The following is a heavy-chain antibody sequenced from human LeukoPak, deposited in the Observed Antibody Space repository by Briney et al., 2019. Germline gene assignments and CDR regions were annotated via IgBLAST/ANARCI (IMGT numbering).Heavy chain of an antibody. V-gene: IGHV3-11*01. CDR2: ISSSGSTI. D-gene: IGHD1-26*01. Sequence: PGGSLRLSCAASGFTFSDYYMSWIRQAPGKGLEWASYISSSGSTIYYADSVKGRFTISRDNSKNTLYLQMNSLRAEDTAVYYCAKDWSYSRHLDYWGQGTLVTVSS. CDR1: GFTFSDYY. J-gene: IGHJ4*02. CDR3: AKDWSYSRHLDY.